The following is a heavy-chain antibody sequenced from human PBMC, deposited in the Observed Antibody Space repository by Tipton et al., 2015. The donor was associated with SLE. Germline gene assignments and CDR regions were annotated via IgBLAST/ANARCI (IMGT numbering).Heavy chain of an antibody. D-gene: IGHD3-9*01. CDR3: ARGLRYFDWLSPWYFDL. Sequence: TLSLTCTVSGASISSYYYSWIRQPPGKGLEWIGYIYYSGTTNYHPSLKSRGTISVDTSKNQFSLKLGSVTAADTAVYYCARGLRYFDWLSPWYFDLWGRGTLVTVSS. V-gene: IGHV4-59*12. J-gene: IGHJ2*01. CDR2: IYYSGTT. CDR1: GASISSYY.